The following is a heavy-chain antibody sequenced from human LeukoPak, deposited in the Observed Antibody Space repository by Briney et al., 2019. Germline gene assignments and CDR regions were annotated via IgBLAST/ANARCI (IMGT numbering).Heavy chain of an antibody. Sequence: SETRSLTCAVYGGSFSGYYWSWIRQPPGKGLEWIGEINHSGSTNYNPSLKSRVTISVDTSKNQFSLKLSSVTAADTAVYYCARRQLWLRKLYWYFDLWGRGTLVTVSS. J-gene: IGHJ2*01. CDR3: ARRQLWLRKLYWYFDL. V-gene: IGHV4-34*01. D-gene: IGHD5-18*01. CDR1: GGSFSGYY. CDR2: INHSGST.